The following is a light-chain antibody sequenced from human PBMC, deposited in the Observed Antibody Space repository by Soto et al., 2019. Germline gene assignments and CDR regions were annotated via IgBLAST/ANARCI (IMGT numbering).Light chain of an antibody. CDR1: QSVSSSY. CDR2: GAS. V-gene: IGKV3-20*01. CDR3: QEYGSSPLWT. J-gene: IGKJ1*01. Sequence: VLKLSPGTLSLSTGERATLSCRASQSVSSSYLAWYQHKPGQAPRLLIYGASSRATGIPDRFSGSGSGTDFTLTISRLEPEDFAVYYCQEYGSSPLWTFGQGTKV.